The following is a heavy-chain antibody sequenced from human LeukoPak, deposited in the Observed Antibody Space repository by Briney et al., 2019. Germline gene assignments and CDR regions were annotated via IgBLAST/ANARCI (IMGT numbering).Heavy chain of an antibody. D-gene: IGHD3-3*01. Sequence: SETLSLTCTVSGGSISSYYWSWIRQPPGKGLEWIGYIYYSGSTNYNPSLKSRVTISVDTSKNQFSLELSSVTAADTAVYYCARALLRFDNWFDPWGQGTLVTVSS. CDR2: IYYSGST. J-gene: IGHJ5*02. CDR3: ARALLRFDNWFDP. CDR1: GGSISSYY. V-gene: IGHV4-59*01.